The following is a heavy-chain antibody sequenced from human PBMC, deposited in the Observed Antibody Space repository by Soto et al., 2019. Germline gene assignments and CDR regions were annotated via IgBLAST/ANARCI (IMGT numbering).Heavy chain of an antibody. CDR1: GFSLTTSGVG. D-gene: IGHD1-7*01. CDR2: IYWDADK. J-gene: IGHJ4*02. V-gene: IGHV2-5*02. CDR3: AHRLTLNSDWNYGRFDY. Sequence: QITLKESGPTLVKPTQTLTLTCTFSGFSLTTSGVGVGWIRQPPGKALEWLALIYWDADKRYCPSLKSRLTVTKDTSNNQVVLTMTNMDPVDTATYFCAHRLTLNSDWNYGRFDYWGQGTLVTVSS.